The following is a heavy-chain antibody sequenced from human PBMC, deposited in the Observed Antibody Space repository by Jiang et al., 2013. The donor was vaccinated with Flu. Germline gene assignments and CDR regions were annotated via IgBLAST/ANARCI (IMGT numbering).Heavy chain of an antibody. CDR3: ARDYGRGRGPHWTLDY. CDR1: GFTFRDFD. J-gene: IGHJ4*01. Sequence: VQLVESGGGVVQPGGSLRLSCVASGFTFRDFDMYWVHRAPGRGLEWVAAISSDGTRKYYADSVKGRFIVSRDNSRNTLFLQLSSLGPEDSNFYYCARDYGRGRGPHWTLDYWG. D-gene: IGHD1-1*01. CDR2: ISSDGTRK. V-gene: IGHV3-30*03.